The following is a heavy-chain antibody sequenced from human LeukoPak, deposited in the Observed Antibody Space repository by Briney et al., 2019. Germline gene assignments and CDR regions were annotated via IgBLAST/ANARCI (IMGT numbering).Heavy chain of an antibody. CDR3: ARSLGYCSSTSCPQGY. CDR2: IIPIFGTA. J-gene: IGHJ4*02. V-gene: IGHV1-69*13. CDR1: GGTLSRFA. Sequence: SVKVSCKASGGTLSRFAISWVRQAPGQGLEWMGGIIPIFGTANYAQKFQGRVTITADESTSTAYMELSSLRSEDTAVYYCARSLGYCSSTSCPQGYWGQGTLVTVSS. D-gene: IGHD2-2*01.